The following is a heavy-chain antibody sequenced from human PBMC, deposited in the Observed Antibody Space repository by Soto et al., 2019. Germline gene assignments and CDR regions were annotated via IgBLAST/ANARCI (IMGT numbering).Heavy chain of an antibody. Sequence: SETLSPTCRVSRGSISSYYWSWVRQPPGKGLEWIGFIHRTGSTKYNPSLESRVTISVDTSQNQLSLRLSSVTAADTAVYYCARESAGSGKNNWFDPWGQGILVTVSS. CDR2: IHRTGST. CDR1: RGSISSYY. D-gene: IGHD3-10*01. V-gene: IGHV4-59*01. J-gene: IGHJ5*02. CDR3: ARESAGSGKNNWFDP.